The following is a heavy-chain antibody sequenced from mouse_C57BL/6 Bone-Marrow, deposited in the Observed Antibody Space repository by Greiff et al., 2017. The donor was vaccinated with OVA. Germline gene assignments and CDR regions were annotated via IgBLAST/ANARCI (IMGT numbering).Heavy chain of an antibody. Sequence: EVHLVESGGDLVKPGGSLKLSCAASGFTFSSYGMSWVRQTPDKRLEWVGTFSSGGSYTYYPDSVKGRFTISRDNAKNTLYLQMSSLKSEDTAMYYCARHLCLDYWGQGTTLTVSS. V-gene: IGHV5-6*01. CDR1: GFTFSSYG. CDR2: FSSGGSYT. J-gene: IGHJ2*01. CDR3: ARHLCLDY.